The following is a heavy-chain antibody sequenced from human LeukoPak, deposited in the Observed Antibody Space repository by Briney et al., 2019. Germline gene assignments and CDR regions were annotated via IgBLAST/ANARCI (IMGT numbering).Heavy chain of an antibody. CDR3: TTDLGATMIRGVIVY. D-gene: IGHD3-10*01. Sequence: GGSRRLSCAASGFTFTNAWMTWVRQAPGKGLEWVGRIKSKGDGETTDYASFVKGRFSMSRDDSRATMYLQMYSLEAEDTAVYYCTTDLGATMIRGVIVYWGQGALVTVSS. CDR1: GFTFTNAW. J-gene: IGHJ4*02. CDR2: IKSKGDGETT. V-gene: IGHV3-15*05.